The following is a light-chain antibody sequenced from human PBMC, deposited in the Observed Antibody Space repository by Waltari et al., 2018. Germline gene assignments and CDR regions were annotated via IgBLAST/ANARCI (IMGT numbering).Light chain of an antibody. Sequence: QSALTQPASVSGSPGQSITIPCTGTSSDIGRYHYVSWFQQRPGKAPKLMIYDVTKRPSGRSNRFSGSKSGNTASLTISGRQTEDEADYYCSSFTSSSSWVFGGGTRLTVL. CDR3: SSFTSSSSWV. CDR2: DVT. J-gene: IGLJ3*02. V-gene: IGLV2-14*03. CDR1: SSDIGRYHY.